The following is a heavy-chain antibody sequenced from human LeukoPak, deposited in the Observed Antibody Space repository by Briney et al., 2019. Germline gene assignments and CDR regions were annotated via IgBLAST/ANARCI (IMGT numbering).Heavy chain of an antibody. Sequence: GESLKISCKGSGYSFTSYWIGWVRQMPGKGLEWMGIIYPGDSDTRYSPSFQGQVTISVDKSISTAYLQWSSLKASDTAMYYCVRPYTSSWYYFDNWGQGTLVTVSS. CDR1: GYSFTSYW. V-gene: IGHV5-51*01. CDR3: VRPYTSSWYYFDN. CDR2: IYPGDSDT. J-gene: IGHJ4*02. D-gene: IGHD6-13*01.